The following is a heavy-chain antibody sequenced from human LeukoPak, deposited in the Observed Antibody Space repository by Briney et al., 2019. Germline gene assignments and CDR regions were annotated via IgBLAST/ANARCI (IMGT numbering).Heavy chain of an antibody. Sequence: GGSLRLSCAASGFTLSSYAMHWVRQAPGKGREWVAVISYAGSNKYYADSVKGRVTISRDNSKNTLYLQMNSLRAEDTAVYYGARDYCSGGSCSTEDAFDIWGQGTMVTVSS. D-gene: IGHD2-15*01. CDR2: ISYAGSNK. CDR1: GFTLSSYA. J-gene: IGHJ3*02. V-gene: IGHV3-30-3*01. CDR3: ARDYCSGGSCSTEDAFDI.